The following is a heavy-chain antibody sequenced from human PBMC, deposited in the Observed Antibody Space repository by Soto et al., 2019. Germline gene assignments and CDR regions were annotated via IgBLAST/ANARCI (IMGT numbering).Heavy chain of an antibody. J-gene: IGHJ3*02. CDR3: ARMNQLAPKRNAFDI. CDR2: IHYSGSA. V-gene: IGHV4-59*01. CDR1: GGSINSYF. D-gene: IGHD1-1*01. Sequence: ETLSLTCTVSGGSINSYFCTLIRQAPGKGLQWIVYIHYSGSANYNPSLKTRVTMSVDTSKTQFSLSLTSVTAADTAVYYCARMNQLAPKRNAFDIWGQGTMVTVSS.